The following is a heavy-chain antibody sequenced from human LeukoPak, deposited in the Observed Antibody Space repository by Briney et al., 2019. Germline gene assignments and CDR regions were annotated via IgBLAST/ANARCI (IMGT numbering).Heavy chain of an antibody. Sequence: PSETLSLTCSVSGVSISTYYWIWIRQPPAKGLEWMGFFSYSGSTKYNPSLKSRVTMSVDTSKNQFSLKLNSVTAADTAGYYCARMYNGTSYYFDYWGQGTLVTVSS. J-gene: IGHJ4*02. CDR2: FSYSGST. CDR1: GVSISTYY. D-gene: IGHD1-26*01. CDR3: ARMYNGTSYYFDY. V-gene: IGHV4-59*01.